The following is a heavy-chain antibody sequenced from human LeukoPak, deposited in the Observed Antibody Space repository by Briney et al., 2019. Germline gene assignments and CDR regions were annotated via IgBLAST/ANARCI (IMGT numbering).Heavy chain of an antibody. V-gene: IGHV3-15*01. Sequence: GGSLRLSCAASGVTFINAWMAWVRQAPGKGLEWVGRIKAKAHGGSIEYAAPVKGRFTISRDDSNTTLYLQMNSLKTEDTAVYYCTTDGVGVEGATYDNWGQGTLVSVSS. CDR1: GVTFINAW. CDR3: TTDGVGVEGATYDN. D-gene: IGHD1-26*01. CDR2: IKAKAHGGSI. J-gene: IGHJ4*02.